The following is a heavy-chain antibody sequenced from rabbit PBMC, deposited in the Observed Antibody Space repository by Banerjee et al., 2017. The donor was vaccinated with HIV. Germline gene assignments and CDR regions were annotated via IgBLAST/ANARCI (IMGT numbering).Heavy chain of an antibody. CDR3: ARGDATYYSDL. CDR1: AFSFSNNYY. J-gene: IGHJ4*01. V-gene: IGHV1S45*01. D-gene: IGHD6-1*01. CDR2: IAAGSSGST. Sequence: QEQLVESGGDLVKPGASLTLTCTASAFSFSNNYYMCWVRQAPGKGLEWIGCIAAGSSGSTYYANWAKGRFTISKTSSTTVTLQMTSLTAADTATYFCARGDATYYSDLWGPGTLVTVS.